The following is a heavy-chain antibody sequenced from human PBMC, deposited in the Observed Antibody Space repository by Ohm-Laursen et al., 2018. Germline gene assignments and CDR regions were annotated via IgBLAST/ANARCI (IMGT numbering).Heavy chain of an antibody. Sequence: SDTLSLTCTVPGGSISSYYWNWIRQPAGKGLEWIGRIYKSGSTNYNPSLKSRVTMSVDTSKNQFSLKLSSVTAADTAVYYCARGFSGWWGRIDYWGQGILVTVSS. D-gene: IGHD6-19*01. CDR2: IYKSGST. CDR3: ARGFSGWWGRIDY. J-gene: IGHJ4*02. CDR1: GGSISSYY. V-gene: IGHV4-4*07.